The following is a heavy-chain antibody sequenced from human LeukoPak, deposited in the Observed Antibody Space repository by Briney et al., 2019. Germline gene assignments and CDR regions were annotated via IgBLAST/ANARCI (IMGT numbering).Heavy chain of an antibody. CDR3: ARVPSGYTPNANYYYYGMDV. CDR1: GGTFSRYA. Sequence: SVKVSCKASGGTFSRYAIIWVRQAPGQGLEWMGRIIPIIGIVNYAQKFQGRVTITANKSTSTAYMELSSQRSEDTAVYYCARVPSGYTPNANYYYYGMDVWGQGTTVTVSS. J-gene: IGHJ6*02. V-gene: IGHV1-69*04. CDR2: IIPIIGIV. D-gene: IGHD5-12*01.